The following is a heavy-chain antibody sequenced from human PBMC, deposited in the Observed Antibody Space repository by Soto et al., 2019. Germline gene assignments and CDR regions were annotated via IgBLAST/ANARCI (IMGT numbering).Heavy chain of an antibody. D-gene: IGHD2-15*01. CDR3: AKVGGYCSGGSCYSDPPLYYYYYMDV. CDR1: GFTFSSYA. Sequence: GGSLRLSCAASGFTFSSYAMSWVRQAPGKGLEWVSAISGSGGSTYYADSVKGRFTISRDNSKNTLYLQMNSLRAEDTAVYYCAKVGGYCSGGSCYSDPPLYYYYYMDVWGKGTTVTVSS. V-gene: IGHV3-23*01. CDR2: ISGSGGST. J-gene: IGHJ6*03.